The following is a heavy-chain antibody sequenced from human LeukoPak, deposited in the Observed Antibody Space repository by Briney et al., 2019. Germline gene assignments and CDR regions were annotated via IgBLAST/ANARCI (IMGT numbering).Heavy chain of an antibody. Sequence: SQTLSLTCTVSGGSISSGDYYWSWIRQPPGKGLEWIGYIYYSGSTYYNPSLKSRVTISVDTSKNQFSLKLSSVTAADTAVYYCARARGYYDFWSGYSHGPSLFDYWGQGTLVTVSS. D-gene: IGHD3-3*01. CDR2: IYYSGST. CDR3: ARARGYYDFWSGYSHGPSLFDY. V-gene: IGHV4-30-4*08. CDR1: GGSISSGDYY. J-gene: IGHJ4*02.